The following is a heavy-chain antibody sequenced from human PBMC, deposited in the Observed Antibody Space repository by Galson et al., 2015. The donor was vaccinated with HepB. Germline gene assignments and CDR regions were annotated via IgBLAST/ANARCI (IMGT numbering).Heavy chain of an antibody. CDR1: GGSISSGGYY. V-gene: IGHV4-31*03. CDR2: IYYSGST. J-gene: IGHJ5*02. Sequence: TLSLTCTVSGGSISSGGYYWSWIRQHPGKGLEWIGYIYYSGSTYYNPSLKSRVTISVDTSKTQFSLKLSSVTAADTAVYYCASRGGCSSTSCYNWFDPWGQGTLVTVSS. CDR3: ASRGGCSSTSCYNWFDP. D-gene: IGHD2-2*01.